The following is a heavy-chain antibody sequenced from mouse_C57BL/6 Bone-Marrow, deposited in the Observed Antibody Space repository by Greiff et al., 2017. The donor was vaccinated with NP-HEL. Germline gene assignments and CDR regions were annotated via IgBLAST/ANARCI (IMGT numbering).Heavy chain of an antibody. CDR3: ARNSGVTTYYAMDY. CDR1: GFSLTSYG. J-gene: IGHJ4*01. D-gene: IGHD2-2*01. V-gene: IGHV2-2*01. CDR2: IWSGGST. Sequence: VMLVESGPGLVQPSQSLSITCTVSGFSLTSYGVHWVRQSPGKGLEWLGVIWSGGSTDYNAAFISRLSIGKDNSKSQVFFKMNSLQADDTAIYYCARNSGVTTYYAMDYWGQGTSVTVSS.